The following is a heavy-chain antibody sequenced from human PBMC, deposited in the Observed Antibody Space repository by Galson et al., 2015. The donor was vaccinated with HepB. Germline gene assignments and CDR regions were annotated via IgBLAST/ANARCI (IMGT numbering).Heavy chain of an antibody. CDR3: ARDRRLLYYYYNGMDV. CDR1: GSFSGYY. V-gene: IGHV4-34*01. CDR2: INHSGRT. D-gene: IGHD6-19*01. Sequence: GSFSGYYWSWIRQPPGKGLEWIGEINHSGRTNYNPSLKSRVSISVDTSKNQLSLNLSSLTAADTAVYYCARDRRLLYYYYNGMDVWGQGTTVTVSS. J-gene: IGHJ6*02.